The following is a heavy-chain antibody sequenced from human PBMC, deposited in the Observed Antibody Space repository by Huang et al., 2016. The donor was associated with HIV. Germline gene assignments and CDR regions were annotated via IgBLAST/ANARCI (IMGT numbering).Heavy chain of an antibody. D-gene: IGHD1-26*01. CDR2: RKEDGSEK. J-gene: IGHJ2*01. CDR1: GFTFSSYW. V-gene: IGHV3-7*01. CDR3: ARDSGWELLAGRFRWYFDF. Sequence: EVQLVESGGGLVQPGGSLRLSCAASGFTFSSYWMSWVRQAPGKGLEWGDNRKEDGSEKYYVESVKGRFTISRDNAKNSLYLQMNSLRAEDTAVYYCARDSGWELLAGRFRWYFDFWGRGTLVTVSS.